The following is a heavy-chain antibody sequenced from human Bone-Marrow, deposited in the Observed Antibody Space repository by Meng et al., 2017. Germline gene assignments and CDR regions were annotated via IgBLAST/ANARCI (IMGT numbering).Heavy chain of an antibody. J-gene: IGHJ5*02. CDR3: AGLYSSSLQSLSP. CDR1: GFTFINYW. Sequence: GGSLRLSCAASGFTFINYWMHWFRQAPGKGLVWVVRINDAGSETKYEDSVKGRFTLSRDNAKITVYLQMNSLRVEDTAVYYCAGLYSSSLQSLSPWGQGTLVTVSS. V-gene: IGHV3-74*03. D-gene: IGHD6-13*01. CDR2: INDAGSET.